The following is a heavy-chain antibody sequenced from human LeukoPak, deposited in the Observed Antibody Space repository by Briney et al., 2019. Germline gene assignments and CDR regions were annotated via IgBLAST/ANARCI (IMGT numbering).Heavy chain of an antibody. D-gene: IGHD4/OR15-4a*01. Sequence: SVKVSCKASRDTFTNKAISWVRQAPGQGLEWMGGIIPIFGTANYAQKFQGRVTITADKSTSTAYMELSSLRSEDTAVYYCARRAGAYSHPYDYWGQGTLVTVSS. CDR3: ARRAGAYSHPYDY. CDR1: RDTFTNKA. CDR2: IIPIFGTA. J-gene: IGHJ4*02. V-gene: IGHV1-69*06.